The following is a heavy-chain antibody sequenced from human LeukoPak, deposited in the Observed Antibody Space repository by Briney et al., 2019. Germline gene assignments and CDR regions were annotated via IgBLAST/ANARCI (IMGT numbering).Heavy chain of an antibody. CDR2: LSSSSTYV. CDR1: GFTFSTYS. J-gene: IGHJ4*02. D-gene: IGHD2-15*01. Sequence: PGTSLRLSCAASGFTFSTYSMNWVRQAPGKGLEWVSSLSSSSTYVYYADSVKGRFSISRDNAKNSLYLQMNSLRAEDTAVYYCARVRCSGGGCFYNFDYWGQGSLVTVSS. CDR3: ARVRCSGGGCFYNFDY. V-gene: IGHV3-21*01.